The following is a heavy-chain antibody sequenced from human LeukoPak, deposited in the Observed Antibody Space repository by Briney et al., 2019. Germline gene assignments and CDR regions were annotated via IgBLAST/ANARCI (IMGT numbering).Heavy chain of an antibody. CDR3: ARDPYDFWSGYNWFDP. J-gene: IGHJ5*02. CDR1: GGTFSSYA. CDR2: IIPIFGIV. D-gene: IGHD3-3*01. Sequence: ASVKVSCKASGGTFSSYAISWVRQAPGQGLEWMGRIIPIFGIVKYVQKFQGRVTITADKSTSTAYMGLSSLRSEDTAVYYCARDPYDFWSGYNWFDPWGQGTLVTVSS. V-gene: IGHV1-69*04.